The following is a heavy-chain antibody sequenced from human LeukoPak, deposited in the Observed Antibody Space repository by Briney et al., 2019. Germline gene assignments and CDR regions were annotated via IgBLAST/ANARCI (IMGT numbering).Heavy chain of an antibody. CDR2: INPNSGGT. J-gene: IGHJ6*02. D-gene: IGHD3-22*01. CDR1: GYTFTGYY. CDR3: ARPIKYYYDSSGWRGYYYGMDV. V-gene: IGHV1-2*02. Sequence: GASVKVSCKASGYTFTGYYMHWVRQAPGQGLEWMGWINPNSGGTNYAQKFQGRVTMTRDTSISTAYMELRSLRSDDTAVYYCARPIKYYYDSSGWRGYYYGMDVWGQGTTVTVSS.